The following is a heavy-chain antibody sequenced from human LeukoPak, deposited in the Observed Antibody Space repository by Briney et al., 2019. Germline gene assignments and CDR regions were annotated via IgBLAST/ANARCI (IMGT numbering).Heavy chain of an antibody. J-gene: IGHJ4*02. D-gene: IGHD5-12*01. CDR1: GGSFSGYY. Sequence: PSETLSLTCAVYGGSFSGYYWSWIRRPPGKGLEWIGEINHSGSTNYNPSLKSRVTISVDTSKNQFSLKLSSVTAADTAVYYCARGGRVYSGYNDYWGQGTLVTVSS. V-gene: IGHV4-34*01. CDR3: ARGGRVYSGYNDY. CDR2: INHSGST.